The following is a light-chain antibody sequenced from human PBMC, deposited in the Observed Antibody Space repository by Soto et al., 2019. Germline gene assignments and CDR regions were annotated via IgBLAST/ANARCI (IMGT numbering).Light chain of an antibody. CDR3: QQSNSFPL. J-gene: IGKJ4*01. Sequence: DIQLTQSPAFLSASVGDRVTITCRASQGINTYLAWYQQKPGKAPMLLIYAASTLQSGVPSRFSGSGSGTEFTLTITSLQPEDFATYYCQQSNSFPLFGGGTKVEIK. V-gene: IGKV1-9*01. CDR1: QGINTY. CDR2: AAS.